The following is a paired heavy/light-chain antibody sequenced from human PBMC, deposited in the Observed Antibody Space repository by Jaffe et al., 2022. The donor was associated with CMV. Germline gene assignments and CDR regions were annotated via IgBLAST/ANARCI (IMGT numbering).Light chain of an antibody. V-gene: IGKV1-8*01. J-gene: IGKJ4*01. CDR2: AAS. CDR3: QQYYSYPPELT. CDR1: QGISSY. Sequence: AIRITQSPSSLSASTGDRVTITCRASQGISSYLAWYQQKPGKAPKLLIYAASTLQSGVPSRFSGSGSGTDFTLTISCLQSEDFATYYCQQYYSYPPELTFGGGTKVEIK.
Heavy chain of an antibody. CDR3: ARIVRSSTNGIAARPRASFDWFDP. Sequence: QVTLRESGPALVKPTQTLTLTCTFSGFSLSTSGMCVSWIRQPPGKALEWLALIDWDDDKYYSTSLKTRLTISKDTSKNQVVLTMTNMDPVDTATYYCARIVRSSTNGIAARPRASFDWFDPWGQGTLVTVSS. CDR2: IDWDDDK. J-gene: IGHJ5*02. V-gene: IGHV2-70*01. CDR1: GFSLSTSGMC. D-gene: IGHD6-6*01.